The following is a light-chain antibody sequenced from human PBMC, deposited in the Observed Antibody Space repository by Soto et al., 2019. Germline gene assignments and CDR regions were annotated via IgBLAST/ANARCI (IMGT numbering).Light chain of an antibody. CDR2: DAS. CDR1: QSVSSY. V-gene: IGKV3-11*01. J-gene: IGKJ2*01. Sequence: EIVLTQSPATLSLSPGERATLSCRASQSVSSYLAWYQQKPGQAPRLLIYDASNRATGIPARFSGSGSGTDFTLTISSLEPEDCAVYYCQQRSNWPPWYTVGQGTKLEIK. CDR3: QQRSNWPPWYT.